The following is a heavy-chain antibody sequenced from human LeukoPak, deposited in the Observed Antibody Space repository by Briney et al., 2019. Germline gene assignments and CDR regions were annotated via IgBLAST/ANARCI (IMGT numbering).Heavy chain of an antibody. CDR2: IKQDGSEK. J-gene: IGHJ4*02. V-gene: IGHV3-7*01. Sequence: GGSLRLSCAASGFTFSSYWMSWVRQAPGKGLEWVANIKQDGSEKYYVDSVKGRFTISRDNAKNSLYLQMNSLRAEDTAVYYCARTRITMIVVVITDYFDYWGQGTLVTVSS. CDR3: ARTRITMIVVVITDYFDY. D-gene: IGHD3-22*01. CDR1: GFTFSSYW.